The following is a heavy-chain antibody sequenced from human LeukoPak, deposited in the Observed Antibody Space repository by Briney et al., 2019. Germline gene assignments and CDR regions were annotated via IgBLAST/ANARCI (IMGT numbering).Heavy chain of an antibody. CDR1: GDSFNTYC. CDR3: ARVGQWQYYFGY. V-gene: IGHV4-59*01. CDR2: MFYSGST. D-gene: IGHD6-19*01. J-gene: IGHJ4*02. Sequence: SETLSLTCTVSGDSFNTYCWSWIRQPPGKGLEWIGYMFYSGSTNYNPSLKSRVTISVDTSKNQFPLNLHSVTAADTALYYCARVGQWQYYFGYWGQGTLVTVSS.